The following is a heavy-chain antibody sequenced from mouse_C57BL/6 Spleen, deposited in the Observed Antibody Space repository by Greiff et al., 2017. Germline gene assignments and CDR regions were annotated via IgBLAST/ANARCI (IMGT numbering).Heavy chain of an antibody. V-gene: IGHV1-26*01. CDR2: INPNNGGT. Sequence: VQLKQSGPELVKPGASVKISCKASGYTFTDYYMHWVKQRHGQSLEWIGDINPNNGGTSYNQKFKGKATLTVDKSSSTASMQLRSLTSEDSAVYSCERYYVGYYLAGFAYWGQGTLVTVSA. D-gene: IGHD2-3*01. J-gene: IGHJ3*01. CDR3: ERYYVGYYLAGFAY. CDR1: GYTFTDYY.